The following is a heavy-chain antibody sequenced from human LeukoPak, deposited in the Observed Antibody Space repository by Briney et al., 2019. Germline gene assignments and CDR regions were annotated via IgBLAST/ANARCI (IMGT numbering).Heavy chain of an antibody. CDR3: TCGYNYGRVDY. CDR1: GGSVSSSSYY. D-gene: IGHD5-18*01. Sequence: SETLSLTCTVSGGSVSSSSYYWSWIRQPPGKALEWIGYIYYSGSTNYNPSLKSRVTISVDTSKNQFSLRLSSVTAADTAVYYCTCGYNYGRVDYWGQGTLVTVAS. J-gene: IGHJ4*02. CDR2: IYYSGST. V-gene: IGHV4-61*01.